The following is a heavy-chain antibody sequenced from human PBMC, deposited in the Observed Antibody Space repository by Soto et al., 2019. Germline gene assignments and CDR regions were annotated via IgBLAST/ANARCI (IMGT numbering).Heavy chain of an antibody. D-gene: IGHD2-15*01. CDR2: IYYDGST. CDR1: GGSINSNNYY. J-gene: IGHJ4*02. V-gene: IGHV4-39*02. Sequence: PSETLSLTCTVSGGSINSNNYYWAWIRQPPGKGLAWIASIYYDGSTYYNPSLKSRVSISVDTSKNHFSLKLSSATVADTAVYYCAKVVVAATRHTDFDSWGQGTLVTVSS. CDR3: AKVVVAATRHTDFDS.